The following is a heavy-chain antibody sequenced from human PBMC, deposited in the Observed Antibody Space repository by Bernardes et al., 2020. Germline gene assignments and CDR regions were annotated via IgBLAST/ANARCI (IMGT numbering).Heavy chain of an antibody. Sequence: GGSLRLSFAASGFTFSSYSMNWVRQAPGKGLEWVSSISISSSYIYYADSVKGRFTISRDNAKNSLYLQMNSLRAEDTAVYYCASWGAADFWSGYSANWFDPWGQGTLVTVSS. D-gene: IGHD3-3*01. J-gene: IGHJ5*02. CDR1: GFTFSSYS. CDR2: ISISSSYI. V-gene: IGHV3-21*01. CDR3: ASWGAADFWSGYSANWFDP.